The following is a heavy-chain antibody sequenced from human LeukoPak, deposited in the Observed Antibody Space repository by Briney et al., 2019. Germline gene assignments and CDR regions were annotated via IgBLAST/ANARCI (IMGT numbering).Heavy chain of an antibody. V-gene: IGHV4-34*01. Sequence: SETLSLTCAVYGGSFSGYYWSWIRQPPGKGLEWIGEINHSGSTNYNPSLKSRVTISVDTSKNQFFLKLSSVAAADTAVYYCARDALAYCGGDCKNLNDAFDIWGQGTMVTVSS. CDR1: GGSFSGYY. J-gene: IGHJ3*02. CDR3: ARDALAYCGGDCKNLNDAFDI. CDR2: INHSGST. D-gene: IGHD2-21*02.